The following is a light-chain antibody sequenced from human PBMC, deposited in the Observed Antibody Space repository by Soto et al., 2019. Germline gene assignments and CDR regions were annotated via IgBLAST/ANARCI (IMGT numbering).Light chain of an antibody. Sequence: DIQMTQSPSSLSASVGDRVTITCRASQGISNSLAWYQLKPGKVPKLLIFAASTLQSGVPSRFSGSGSGTDFTLTISSLQPEDVATYYCKKYNSAPLFTFGPGTKVDIK. CDR2: AAS. CDR1: QGISNS. V-gene: IGKV1-27*01. J-gene: IGKJ3*01. CDR3: KKYNSAPLFT.